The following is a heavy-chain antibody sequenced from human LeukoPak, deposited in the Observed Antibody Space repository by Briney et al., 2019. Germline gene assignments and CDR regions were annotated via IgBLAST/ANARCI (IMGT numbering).Heavy chain of an antibody. J-gene: IGHJ4*02. CDR2: IYTGDST. CDR3: AKRGPVVYDL. Sequence: GGSLRLSCAASGFTVSGTYMSWVRQAPGKGLEWVSIIYTGDSTYYADSVKGRFTISRDNSKNTLYLQMNSLSPEDTAVYYCAKRGPVVYDLWGQGTLVTVSS. CDR1: GFTVSGTY. V-gene: IGHV3-66*02.